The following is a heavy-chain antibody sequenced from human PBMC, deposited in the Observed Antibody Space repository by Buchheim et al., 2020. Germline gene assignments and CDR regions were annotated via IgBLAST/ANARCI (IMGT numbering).Heavy chain of an antibody. CDR3: ARGVVGATPTYFFDY. J-gene: IGHJ4*02. CDR1: AYTFTRYY. CDR2: INPSGGTT. V-gene: IGHV1-46*01. D-gene: IGHD1-26*01. Sequence: QVQLVQSGAEVKKPGASVKVSCKASAYTFTRYYLHWVRQAPGKGLQWMGLINPSGGTTSSSQRFQGRVTMTRDTSTKTDYMELSSLRSEDTAVYYCARGVVGATPTYFFDYWGQGTL.